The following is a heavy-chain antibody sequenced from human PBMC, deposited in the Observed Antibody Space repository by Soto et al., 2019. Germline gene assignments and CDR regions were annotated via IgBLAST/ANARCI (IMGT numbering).Heavy chain of an antibody. CDR3: ARGHYYGSGSYYNAQEYFQH. CDR2: IYYSGST. CDR1: GGSISSGGYY. D-gene: IGHD3-10*01. V-gene: IGHV4-31*03. Sequence: SETLSLTCTVSGGSISSGGYYWSWIRQHPGKGLEWIGYIYYSGSTYYNPSLKSRVTISVDTSKNQFSLKLSSVTAADTAVYYCARGHYYGSGSYYNAQEYFQHWGQGTLVTVSS. J-gene: IGHJ1*01.